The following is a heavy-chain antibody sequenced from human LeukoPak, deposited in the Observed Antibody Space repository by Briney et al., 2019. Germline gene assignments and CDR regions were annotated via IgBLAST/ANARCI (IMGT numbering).Heavy chain of an antibody. CDR1: GYTFTIYY. CDR3: AGGLGYCSSTSCSPYDY. Sequence: ASVKVSCKPSGYTFTIYYMHLVRQPPGQGLEWMGIINPSGGSTSYAQKFQGGVTMTRDTSTSTVYMELSSLRSEDTAVYYCAGGLGYCSSTSCSPYDYWGQGTLVTVSS. D-gene: IGHD2-2*01. J-gene: IGHJ4*02. V-gene: IGHV1-46*01. CDR2: INPSGGST.